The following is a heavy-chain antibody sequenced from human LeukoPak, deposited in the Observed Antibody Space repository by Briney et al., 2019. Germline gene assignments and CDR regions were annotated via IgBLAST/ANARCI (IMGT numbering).Heavy chain of an antibody. CDR3: ARVLRHFDWSPFDY. CDR1: GFTFDDYA. Sequence: GGSLRLSCAASGFTFDDYAMSWVRQGPGKGLGWVSGISWIGSSTGHADSVKGRFTISRDNARNSLYLQMNSLRAEDTAFYYCARVLRHFDWSPFDYWGQGILVTVSS. D-gene: IGHD3-9*01. J-gene: IGHJ4*02. CDR2: ISWIGSST. V-gene: IGHV3-20*04.